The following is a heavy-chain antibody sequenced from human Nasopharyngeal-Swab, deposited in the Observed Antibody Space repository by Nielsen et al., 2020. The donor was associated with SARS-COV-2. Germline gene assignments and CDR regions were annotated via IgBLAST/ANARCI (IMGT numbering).Heavy chain of an antibody. CDR1: GFTFDDYS. CDR2: INWNSGSI. D-gene: IGHD6-19*01. V-gene: IGHV3-9*01. Sequence: GGSLSLSCAASGFTFDDYSMHWVRQAPGKGLEWVSSINWNSGSIGYADSVKGRFTISRDNAKNSVYLQMNSLRAEDTALYYCAKARIAEAGSLVGLDYWGQGTLVTVSP. CDR3: AKARIAEAGSLVGLDY. J-gene: IGHJ4*02.